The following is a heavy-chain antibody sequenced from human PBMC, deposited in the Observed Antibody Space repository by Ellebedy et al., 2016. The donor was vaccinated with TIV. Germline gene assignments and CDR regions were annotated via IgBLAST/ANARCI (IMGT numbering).Heavy chain of an antibody. Sequence: GGSLRLXXEASEITFSRYAMSWVRQAPGKGLEWVSGISGSGDTTYYADSVKGRFTISRDKSKNMLSLQMNSLRVDDTAVYYCARGSSNWYGGIDHWGRGTQVTVSS. CDR1: EITFSRYA. D-gene: IGHD6-13*01. CDR3: ARGSSNWYGGIDH. CDR2: ISGSGDTT. V-gene: IGHV3-23*01. J-gene: IGHJ4*02.